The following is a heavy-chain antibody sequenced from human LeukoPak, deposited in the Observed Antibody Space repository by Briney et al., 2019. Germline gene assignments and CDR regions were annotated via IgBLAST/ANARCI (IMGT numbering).Heavy chain of an antibody. CDR3: ASATPGYDSSGYYYTFDY. CDR2: IYNSGST. J-gene: IGHJ4*02. Sequence: SETLSLTCTVSGGSISSYYWSWIRQPPGKGLEWIGYIYNSGSTNYNPSLKSRVTISVVTSKNQFSLKLSSVTAADTAVYYCASATPGYDSSGYYYTFDYWGQGTLVTVSS. V-gene: IGHV4-59*01. D-gene: IGHD3-22*01. CDR1: GGSISSYY.